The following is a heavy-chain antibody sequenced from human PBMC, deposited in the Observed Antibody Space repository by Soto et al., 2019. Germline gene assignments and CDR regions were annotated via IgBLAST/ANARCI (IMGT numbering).Heavy chain of an antibody. D-gene: IGHD4-17*01. CDR3: ARQSTVTGNYYFDS. V-gene: IGHV4-31*03. J-gene: IGHJ4*02. Sequence: QVRLQESGPGLVKPSQTLSLTCPVSGASISSRGFYWTWIRQLPGKGLEWIGYISYSGSTNYSPSLKSRLNISIDTSDNHFSLKLTSVTAADTAVYYCARQSTVTGNYYFDSWGQGTLVTVAT. CDR2: ISYSGST. CDR1: GASISSRGFY.